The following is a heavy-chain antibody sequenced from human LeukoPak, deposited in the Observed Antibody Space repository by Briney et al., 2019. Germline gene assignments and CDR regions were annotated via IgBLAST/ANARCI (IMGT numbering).Heavy chain of an antibody. Sequence: SETLSLTCTVSGGSLSSYYWSWIRQPPGKQLEWIGYCHYSGSTNYNPSLRSRVTISVDTSKNHFSLNLRSVTAADTAVYYCARDYYYDSSGYYLGHAFDIWGQGTMVTVSS. V-gene: IGHV4-59*08. CDR3: ARDYYYDSSGYYLGHAFDI. D-gene: IGHD3-22*01. J-gene: IGHJ3*02. CDR2: CHYSGST. CDR1: GGSLSSYY.